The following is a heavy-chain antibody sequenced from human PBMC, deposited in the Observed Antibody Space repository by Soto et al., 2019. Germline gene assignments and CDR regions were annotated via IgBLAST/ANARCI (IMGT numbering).Heavy chain of an antibody. V-gene: IGHV4-59*01. CDR2: IYHSGST. CDR3: ARGWFGEFVSYFDY. CDR1: GGSITSYY. J-gene: IGHJ4*02. Sequence: SETLCLTWAVSGGSITSYYGSWIRQAPGKGLEWIGYIYHSGSTDYNPSLKSRVTMSLDTSKNQVSLRLTSVTAADTAVYYCARGWFGEFVSYFDYWGQGTLVTVSS. D-gene: IGHD3-10*01.